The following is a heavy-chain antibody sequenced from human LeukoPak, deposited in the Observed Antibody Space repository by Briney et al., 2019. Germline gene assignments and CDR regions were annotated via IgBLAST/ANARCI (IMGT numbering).Heavy chain of an antibody. J-gene: IGHJ4*02. CDR3: ARVEGITIFGVVIPYFDY. Sequence: GGSLRLSCAVSGFTFSSYSMNWVRQAPGKGLEWVSSISSSSSYIYYAGSVKGRFTISRDNAKNSLYLQMNSLRAEDTAVYYCARVEGITIFGVVIPYFDYWGQGTLVTVSS. V-gene: IGHV3-21*01. D-gene: IGHD3-3*01. CDR2: ISSSSSYI. CDR1: GFTFSSYS.